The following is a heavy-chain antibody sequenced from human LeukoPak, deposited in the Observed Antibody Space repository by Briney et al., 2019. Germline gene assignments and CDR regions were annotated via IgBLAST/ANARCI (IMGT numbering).Heavy chain of an antibody. D-gene: IGHD3-10*01. CDR2: ISGGAGGA. V-gene: IGHV3-23*01. J-gene: IGHJ4*02. Sequence: GGSLRLSCAASEFTVSSNYMSWVRQAPGKGLEWVSSISGGAGGAAYADSVKGRFTMSGDNSKNTLYLQMNSLRAEDTAVYYCAKDGGYGSGSYYPDYWGQGTLVTVSS. CDR1: EFTVSSNY. CDR3: AKDGGYGSGSYYPDY.